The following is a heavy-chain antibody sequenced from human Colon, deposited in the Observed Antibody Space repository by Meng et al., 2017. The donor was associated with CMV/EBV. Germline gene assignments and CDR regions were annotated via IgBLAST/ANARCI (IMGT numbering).Heavy chain of an antibody. Sequence: SGFSFSPRGVGVVLIRQPPGQTLEWLALIPCDDDKRYSPSLKNRLTISKDTSKNQVALIMTTMDPVDTATSYCAHQDPRSGSCPPFHYWGQVTLVTVSS. CDR2: IPCDDDK. J-gene: IGHJ4*02. CDR3: AHQDPRSGSCPPFHY. D-gene: IGHD3-10*01. CDR1: GFSFSPRGVG. V-gene: IGHV2-5*02.